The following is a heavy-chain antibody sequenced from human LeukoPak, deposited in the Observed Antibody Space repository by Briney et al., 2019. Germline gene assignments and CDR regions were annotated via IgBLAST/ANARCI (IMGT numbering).Heavy chain of an antibody. D-gene: IGHD2-15*01. V-gene: IGHV1-46*01. Sequence: GASVKVSCKASGYTFTSYYMHWVRQAPGQGLEWMGIINPSGGSTSYAQKFQGRVTMTRDTSTSTVYMELSSLRSEDTAVYYCATVAPSLYAFDIWGQGTMVTVSS. CDR3: ATVAPSLYAFDI. CDR1: GYTFTSYY. J-gene: IGHJ3*02. CDR2: INPSGGST.